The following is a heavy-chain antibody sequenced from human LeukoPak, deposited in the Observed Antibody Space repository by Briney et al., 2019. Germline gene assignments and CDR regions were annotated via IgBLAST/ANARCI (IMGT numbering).Heavy chain of an antibody. J-gene: IGHJ4*02. CDR2: IYHSGST. V-gene: IGHV4-38-2*02. D-gene: IGHD3-10*01. CDR3: ARVMVRGVNDY. CDR1: GYSISSGYY. Sequence: SETLSLTCTVSGYSISSGYYWGWIRQPPGKGLEWIGSIYHSGSTYYIPSLKSRVTISVDTSKNQFSLKLSAVTAADTALYYCARVMVRGVNDYWGQGTLVTVSS.